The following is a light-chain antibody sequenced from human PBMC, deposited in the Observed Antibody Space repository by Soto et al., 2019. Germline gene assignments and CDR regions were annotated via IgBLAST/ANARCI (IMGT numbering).Light chain of an antibody. CDR1: QSVSSN. V-gene: IGKV3D-15*01. CDR2: GAS. Sequence: IVLTQSPATLSVSPGERATLSCRASQSVSSNLAWYQQKPGQAPRLLISGASTRATGVPARFSGSGSGTEFTLTITRLQSEDFAVYCCQQYNSSPLTFGPGTRLEIK. CDR3: QQYNSSPLT. J-gene: IGKJ5*01.